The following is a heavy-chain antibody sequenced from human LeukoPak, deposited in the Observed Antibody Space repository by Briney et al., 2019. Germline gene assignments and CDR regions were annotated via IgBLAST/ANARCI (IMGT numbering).Heavy chain of an antibody. CDR2: IYTSGST. CDR3: ARYVDYGDYLDY. D-gene: IGHD4-17*01. CDR1: GGSISSGSYY. V-gene: IGHV4-61*02. J-gene: IGHJ4*02. Sequence: PSETLCLTCTVSGGSISSGSYYWSWIRQPAGKGLEWIGRIYTSGSTNYNPSLKSRVTISVDTSKNQFSLKLSSVTAADTAVYYCARYVDYGDYLDYWGQGTLVTVSS.